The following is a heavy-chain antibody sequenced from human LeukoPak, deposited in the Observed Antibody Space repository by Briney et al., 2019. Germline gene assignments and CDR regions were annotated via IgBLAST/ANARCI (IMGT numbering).Heavy chain of an antibody. CDR3: AKETQLTVSALFDY. Sequence: GESLRLSCVASGFTFNDYAMSWVRQAPGKGLEWVSAISGSGGSTFYADSVKGRFTISRDSSKDTVFLELNSMRAEDTAVYYCAKETQLTVSALFDYWGQGPLVTVSS. CDR2: ISGSGGST. CDR1: GFTFNDYA. V-gene: IGHV3-23*01. D-gene: IGHD1-1*01. J-gene: IGHJ4*02.